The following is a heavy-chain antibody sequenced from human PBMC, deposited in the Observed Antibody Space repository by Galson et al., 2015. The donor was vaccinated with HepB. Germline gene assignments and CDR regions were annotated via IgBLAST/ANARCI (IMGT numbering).Heavy chain of an antibody. CDR3: AHITLSDIWSGYSRWYFGH. J-gene: IGHJ2*01. D-gene: IGHD3-3*01. CDR1: GFSLSTTKVG. Sequence: PALVKPTQTLTLTCTFSGFSLSTTKVGVGWIRQPPRTALEWLALIYWNGDDHYSPSLNGRLTITKDTSKNLVVLTMTNMDPMDTGTYYCAHITLSDIWSGYSRWYFGHRCRGTRVAHPS. CDR2: IYWNGDD. V-gene: IGHV2-5*01.